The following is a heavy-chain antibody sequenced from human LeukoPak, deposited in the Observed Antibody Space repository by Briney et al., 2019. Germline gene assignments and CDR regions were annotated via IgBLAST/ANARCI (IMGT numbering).Heavy chain of an antibody. CDR3: ARDGSGYDDAFDI. CDR2: ISSSSSYI. J-gene: IGHJ3*02. Sequence: GGSLRLSCEVSGFTLSSYTMDWVRQAPGKGLEWVSSISSSSSYIYYADSVKGRFTISRDNARNSLYLQMNSLRAEDTAVYYCARDGSGYDDAFDIWGQGTMVTVSS. V-gene: IGHV3-21*01. CDR1: GFTLSSYT. D-gene: IGHD3-10*01.